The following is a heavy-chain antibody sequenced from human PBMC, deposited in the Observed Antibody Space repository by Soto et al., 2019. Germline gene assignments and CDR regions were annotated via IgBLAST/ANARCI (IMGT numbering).Heavy chain of an antibody. CDR2: ISYDGSNK. V-gene: IGHV3-30*18. CDR1: GFTFSSYG. J-gene: IGHJ6*02. Sequence: GSLRLSCAASGFTFSSYGTHWVRQAPGKGLEWVAVISYDGSNKYYADSVKGRFTISRDNSKNTLYLQMNSLRAEDTAVYYCAKDLEDYYGSGSYHQRYYYYGMDVWGQGTTVTV. CDR3: AKDLEDYYGSGSYHQRYYYYGMDV. D-gene: IGHD3-10*01.